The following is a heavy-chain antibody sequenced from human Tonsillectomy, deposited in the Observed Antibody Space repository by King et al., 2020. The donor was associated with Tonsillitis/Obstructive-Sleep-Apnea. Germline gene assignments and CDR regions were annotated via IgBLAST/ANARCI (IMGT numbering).Heavy chain of an antibody. Sequence: VQLVESGGGLVQPGGSLRLSCAASGFTFSSYEMNWVRQAPGKGLEWVSYISSSGSTIYYADSVKGRFTISRDNAKNSLYLQMNSLRAEDTAVYYCASAPYYGSGPTTATPQYWGQGTLVTVSS. CDR2: ISSSGSTI. CDR1: GFTFSSYE. V-gene: IGHV3-48*03. D-gene: IGHD3-10*01. J-gene: IGHJ4*02. CDR3: ASAPYYGSGPTTATPQY.